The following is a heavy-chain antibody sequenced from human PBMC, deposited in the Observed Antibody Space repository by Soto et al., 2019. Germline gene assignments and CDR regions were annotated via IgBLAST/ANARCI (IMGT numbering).Heavy chain of an antibody. CDR2: IWYDGSNK. V-gene: IGHV3-33*01. CDR3: ARDVYGSGSYYTAPVDY. D-gene: IGHD3-10*01. Sequence: LRLSCAASGFTFSSYGMHWVRQAPGKGLEWVAVIWYDGSNKYYADSVKGRFTISRDNSKNTLYLQMNSLRAEDTAVYYCARDVYGSGSYYTAPVDYWGQGTLVTVSS. CDR1: GFTFSSYG. J-gene: IGHJ4*02.